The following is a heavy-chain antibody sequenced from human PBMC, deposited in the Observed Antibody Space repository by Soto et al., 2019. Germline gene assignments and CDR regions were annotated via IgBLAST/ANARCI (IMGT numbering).Heavy chain of an antibody. CDR3: ARFVAVAGGADY. Sequence: ASVKVSCKASGYTFTSYAMHWVRQAPGQRLEWMGWINAGNGNTKYSQKFQGRVTITRDTSASTAYMELSSLRSEDTAVYYCARFVAVAGGADYWGQGTLVTVSS. V-gene: IGHV1-3*01. CDR2: INAGNGNT. D-gene: IGHD6-19*01. J-gene: IGHJ4*02. CDR1: GYTFTSYA.